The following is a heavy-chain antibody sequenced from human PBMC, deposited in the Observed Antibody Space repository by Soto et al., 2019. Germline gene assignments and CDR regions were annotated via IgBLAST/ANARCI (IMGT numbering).Heavy chain of an antibody. D-gene: IGHD3-9*01. V-gene: IGHV4-39*01. CDR2: IYYSGST. CDR1: GGSISSSSYY. CDR3: RYFDWFEKDLVFEY. Sequence: SETLSLTCTVSGGSISSSSYYWGWIRQPPGKGLEWIGSIYYSGSTYYNPSLKSRVTISVDTSKNQFSLKLSSVTAADTAVYYCRYFDWFEKDLVFEYWGQGTLVTVSS. J-gene: IGHJ4*02.